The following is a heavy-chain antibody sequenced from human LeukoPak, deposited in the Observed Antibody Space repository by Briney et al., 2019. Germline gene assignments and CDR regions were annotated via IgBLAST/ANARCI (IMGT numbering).Heavy chain of an antibody. D-gene: IGHD2-2*02. CDR3: AKDQRRGYCSSTSCYIDY. CDR1: GFTFSSYA. J-gene: IGHJ4*02. CDR2: ISGSADST. Sequence: GGSLRLSCAASGFTFSSYAMTWVRQAPGKGLEWVSAISGSADSTYYADSVKGRFTISRDNSKNTLYLQMSSLRAEDTAVYYCAKDQRRGYCSSTSCYIDYWGQGTLVTVSS. V-gene: IGHV3-23*01.